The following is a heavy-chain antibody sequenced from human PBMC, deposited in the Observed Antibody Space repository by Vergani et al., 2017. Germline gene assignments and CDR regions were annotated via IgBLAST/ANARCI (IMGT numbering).Heavy chain of an antibody. D-gene: IGHD2-21*01. Sequence: VQLVQSGAEVKKPGESLKISCKYSESSFISNEIAWVRQMSGKGLQWMGNINHIDSKIALSPSFQGQAIMSLDKSITTAYLQLRSLKASDTAIYYCTRHVPCGDGACLHFDHWGQGTQVTVSS. CDR2: INHIDSKI. V-gene: IGHV5-51*01. CDR3: TRHVPCGDGACLHFDH. J-gene: IGHJ4*02. CDR1: ESSFISNE.